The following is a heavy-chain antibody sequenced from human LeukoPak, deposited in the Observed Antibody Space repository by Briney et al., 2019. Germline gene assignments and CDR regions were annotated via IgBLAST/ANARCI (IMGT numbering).Heavy chain of an antibody. J-gene: IGHJ3*02. CDR3: ARDVKYYYGSGSRIGSYNAFDI. CDR1: GGSISSYY. CDR2: IYYSGHT. Sequence: TSETLSLICTVSGGSISSYYWSWIRQPPGKGLEWLGYIYYSGHTNYNPSIKSRATISVDTSKNQFSLKLSSVTAADTAVYYCARDVKYYYGSGSRIGSYNAFDIWGQGTMVTVSS. V-gene: IGHV4-59*01. D-gene: IGHD3-10*01.